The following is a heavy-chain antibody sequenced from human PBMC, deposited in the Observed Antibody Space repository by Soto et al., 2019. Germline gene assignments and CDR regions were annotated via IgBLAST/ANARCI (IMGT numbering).Heavy chain of an antibody. CDR1: GGSISSYY. J-gene: IGHJ5*02. CDR2: IYYSGST. CDR3: ARGAPAYYYDSSGYRNWFDP. V-gene: IGHV4-59*01. D-gene: IGHD3-22*01. Sequence: PSETLSLTCTVSGGSISSYYWSWIRQPPGKGLEWIGYIYYSGSTNYNPSLKSRVTISVDTSKNQFSLKLSSVTAADTAVYYCARGAPAYYYDSSGYRNWFDPWGQGTLVTVSS.